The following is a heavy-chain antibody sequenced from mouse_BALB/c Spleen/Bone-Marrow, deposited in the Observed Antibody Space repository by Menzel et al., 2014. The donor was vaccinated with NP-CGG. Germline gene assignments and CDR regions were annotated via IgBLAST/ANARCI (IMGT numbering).Heavy chain of an antibody. CDR1: GFNIKDTY. V-gene: IGHV14-3*02. J-gene: IGHJ3*01. CDR3: AGYDYYQAWFAY. CDR2: IDPANGNT. D-gene: IGHD2-4*01. Sequence: EVKLVESGAELVKPGASVKLSCTASGFNIKDTYMHWVKRRPEQGLEWIGRIDPANGNTKYDPKFQGKATITADTSSNTAYLQLSSLTSEDTAVYYCAGYDYYQAWFAYWGQGTPVTVSA.